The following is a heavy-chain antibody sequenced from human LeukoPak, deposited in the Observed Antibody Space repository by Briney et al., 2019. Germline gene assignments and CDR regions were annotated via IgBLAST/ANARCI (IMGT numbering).Heavy chain of an antibody. D-gene: IGHD3-10*01. J-gene: IGHJ3*02. Sequence: ASVKVSCKASGGTFSSYAISWVRQAPGQGLEWMGWINPNSGGTNYAQKFQGRVTMTRDTSISTAYMELSRLRSDDTAVYYCARATLRWAPYYPGDAFDIWGQGTMVTVSS. CDR1: GGTFSSYA. CDR2: INPNSGGT. V-gene: IGHV1-2*02. CDR3: ARATLRWAPYYPGDAFDI.